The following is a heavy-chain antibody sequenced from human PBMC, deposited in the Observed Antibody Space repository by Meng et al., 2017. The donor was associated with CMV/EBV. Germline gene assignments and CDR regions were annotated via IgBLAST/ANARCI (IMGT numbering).Heavy chain of an antibody. CDR2: ISSSGSTI. CDR3: ARGAIVVVPAPPQYYYYGMDV. Sequence: GESLKISCAASGFTFSDYYMSWIRQAPGKGLEWVSYISSSGSTIYYADSVKGRFTISRDNAKNSLYLQMNSLRAEDTAVYYCARGAIVVVPAPPQYYYYGMDVWGQGTTVTVSS. J-gene: IGHJ6*02. V-gene: IGHV3-11*04. D-gene: IGHD2-2*01. CDR1: GFTFSDYY.